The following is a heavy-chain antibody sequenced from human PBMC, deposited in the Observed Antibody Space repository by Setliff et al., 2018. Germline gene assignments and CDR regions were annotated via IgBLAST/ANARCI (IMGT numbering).Heavy chain of an antibody. CDR1: GYTFNSFG. CDR2: ISPYNGDT. CDR3: ARGIAARPDYYYYYYMDV. V-gene: IGHV1-18*01. Sequence: ASVKVSCKASGYTFNSFGISWVRRAPGQGLEWIGWISPYNGDTKYAQKLQGRVTISVDTSKNQFSLKLSSVTAADTAVYYCARGIAARPDYYYYYYMDVWGKGTTVTVSS. J-gene: IGHJ6*03. D-gene: IGHD6-6*01.